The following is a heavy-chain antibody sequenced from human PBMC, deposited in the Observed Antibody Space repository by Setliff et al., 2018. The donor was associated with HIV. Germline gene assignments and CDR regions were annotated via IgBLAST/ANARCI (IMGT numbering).Heavy chain of an antibody. CDR3: AKSLLVAGNDY. J-gene: IGHJ4*02. V-gene: IGHV3-48*01. Sequence: PGESLKISCAASGFTFSDCSMNWVRQAPGKGLEWISYITSTGSTIFYADSVKGRFTISRDNSKNTLYLQMISLRADDTAVYYCAKSLLVAGNDYWGQGTLVTVSS. D-gene: IGHD2-8*02. CDR1: GFTFSDCS. CDR2: ITSTGSTI.